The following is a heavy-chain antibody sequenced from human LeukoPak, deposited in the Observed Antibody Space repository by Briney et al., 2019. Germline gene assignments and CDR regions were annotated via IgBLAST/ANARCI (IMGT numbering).Heavy chain of an antibody. V-gene: IGHV3-13*01. D-gene: IGHD1-1*01. CDR2: IGTAGDT. Sequence: GGSLRLSCAASGFTFSDYDMHWVRQATGKGLEWVSAIGTAGDTYYTGSVKGRFTISRENAKNSLCLQTNSLRAGDTAVYYCARVAKERVGGVYYFDYWGQGTLVTVSS. CDR3: ARVAKERVGGVYYFDY. J-gene: IGHJ4*02. CDR1: GFTFSDYD.